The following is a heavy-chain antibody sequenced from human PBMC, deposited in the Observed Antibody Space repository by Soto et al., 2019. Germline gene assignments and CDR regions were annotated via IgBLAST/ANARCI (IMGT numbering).Heavy chain of an antibody. J-gene: IGHJ5*02. Sequence: SETLSLTCAVSGCSISSGGYSWSWIRQPPGKGLEWVGYIYHSGSTYYNPSLKSRATRSVDRSKNQFSQKLSSVTAADTAVYYCAGARDRRSNWFDPWGQGTLVTVSS. CDR1: GCSISSGGYS. CDR3: AGARDRRSNWFDP. V-gene: IGHV4-30-2*01. CDR2: IYHSGST.